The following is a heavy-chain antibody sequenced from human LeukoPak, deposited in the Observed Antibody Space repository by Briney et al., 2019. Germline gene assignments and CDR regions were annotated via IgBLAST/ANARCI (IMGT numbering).Heavy chain of an antibody. Sequence: PETLSLTCTVSGDSISSSSYYWGWIRQPPGKGLEWIGSIYYSGSTYYNPSLKSRVTISVDTSKKQFSLKLNSVTAADTAVYYCARRSTVVTTFDYWGQGALVTVSS. CDR1: GDSISSSSYY. CDR2: IYYSGST. CDR3: ARRSTVVTTFDY. J-gene: IGHJ4*02. V-gene: IGHV4-39*01. D-gene: IGHD4-23*01.